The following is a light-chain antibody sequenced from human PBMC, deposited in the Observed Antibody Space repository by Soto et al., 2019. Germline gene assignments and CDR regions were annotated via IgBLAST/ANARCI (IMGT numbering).Light chain of an antibody. Sequence: IAVLASQTISSWLAWYQQKPGKAPKLLIYKASTFKSGVPSRVSGRGSGNYFTLTISSLQAEDFAVYCCEVYTSRPWTFGQGTKVDI. V-gene: IGKV1-5*03. J-gene: IGKJ1*01. CDR1: QTISSW. CDR3: EVYTSRPWT. CDR2: KAS.